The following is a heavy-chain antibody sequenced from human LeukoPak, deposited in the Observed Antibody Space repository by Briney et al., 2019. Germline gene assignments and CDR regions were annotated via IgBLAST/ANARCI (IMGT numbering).Heavy chain of an antibody. D-gene: IGHD4-17*01. CDR1: GGSISSYY. Sequence: SETLSLTCTVSGGSISSYYWGWIRQPPGKGLEWIGSINHSGSTYYNPSLKSRVTISVDTSKNQFSLNLSSVSAADTAVYYCARGPTTSPQYSFDYWGQGNMVTVSS. J-gene: IGHJ4*02. V-gene: IGHV4-38-2*02. CDR2: INHSGST. CDR3: ARGPTTSPQYSFDY.